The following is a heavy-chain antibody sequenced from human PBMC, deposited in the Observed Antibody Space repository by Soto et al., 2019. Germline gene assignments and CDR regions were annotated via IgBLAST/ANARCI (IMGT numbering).Heavy chain of an antibody. CDR1: GGSISSYY. D-gene: IGHD3-3*01. J-gene: IGHJ6*02. Sequence: PSDTLSLTCTVSGGSISSYYWSWIRQPPGKGLEWIGYIYYSGSTNYNPSLKSRVTISVDTSKNQFSLKLSSVTAADTAVYYCARGTKSGYYGYYYYYGMDVWGQGTTVTVSS. CDR2: IYYSGST. CDR3: ARGTKSGYYGYYYYYGMDV. V-gene: IGHV4-59*01.